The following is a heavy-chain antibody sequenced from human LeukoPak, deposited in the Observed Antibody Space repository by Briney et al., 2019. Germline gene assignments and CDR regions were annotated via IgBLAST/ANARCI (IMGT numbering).Heavy chain of an antibody. CDR2: INEDGSEE. CDR3: ARWPHCQDF. J-gene: IGHJ4*02. Sequence: LSGGSLRLSCAASGFTFSDFYMSWVRQAPGKGLEWVANINEDGSEEKYVDSVKGRFTISRDNAKNSLYLQMSSLRADDTAVYYCARWPHCQDFWGRGTRVTVSS. CDR1: GFTFSDFY. V-gene: IGHV3-7*03.